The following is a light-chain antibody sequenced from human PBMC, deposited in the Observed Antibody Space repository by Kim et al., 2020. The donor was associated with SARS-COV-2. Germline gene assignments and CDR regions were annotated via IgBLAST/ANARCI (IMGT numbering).Light chain of an antibody. V-gene: IGLV3-19*01. CDR3: NSRDSSGNVV. Sequence: VALRQTGRRTYQGDSHRSYYASWYQQKPGQAPVLVIYGKNNRPSGIPDRFSGSSSGNTASLTITGAQAEDEADYYCNSRDSSGNVVFGGGTQLTVL. J-gene: IGLJ2*01. CDR2: GKN. CDR1: SHRSYY.